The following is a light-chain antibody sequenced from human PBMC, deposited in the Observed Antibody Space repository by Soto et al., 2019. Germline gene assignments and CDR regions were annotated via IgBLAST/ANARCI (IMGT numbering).Light chain of an antibody. CDR1: SSDVGGYNY. CDR2: DVS. J-gene: IGLJ1*01. V-gene: IGLV2-14*01. CDR3: SSYTSSSTYV. Sequence: TQPAPVSGSPGQSIPISCIGSSSDVGGYNYFLWHQQHPGKARKVVGYDVSNRPSGVSDRFSGSKSGNTASLTISGLQAEDEADYYCSSYTSSSTYVFGTGTKVTVL.